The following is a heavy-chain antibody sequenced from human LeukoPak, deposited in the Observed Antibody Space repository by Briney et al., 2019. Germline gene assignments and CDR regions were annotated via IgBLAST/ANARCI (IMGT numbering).Heavy chain of an antibody. V-gene: IGHV3-53*01. J-gene: IGHJ3*02. Sequence: GGSLRLSCAVSGFSVSRNYMNWVRQVPGKGLEWVSVLYSGGISRYADSVKGRFTISRDNSKNILYLQMNSLRAEDTAVYFCAGDRGDDYIPGGAFDIWGQGTMVAVSS. CDR2: LYSGGIS. D-gene: IGHD3-16*01. CDR1: GFSVSRNY. CDR3: AGDRGDDYIPGGAFDI.